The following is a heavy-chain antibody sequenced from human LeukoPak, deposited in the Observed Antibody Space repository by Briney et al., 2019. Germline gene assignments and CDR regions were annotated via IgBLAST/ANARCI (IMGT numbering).Heavy chain of an antibody. D-gene: IGHD1-26*01. Sequence: GGSLRLSCAASGFTFSSYAMSWVRQAPGKGLEWVSAISGSGGSTYYADSVKGRFTISRDNSKNTLYLQMNSLRAEDTAVYYRAKVGWELLNAFDIWGQGTMVTVSS. CDR2: ISGSGGST. V-gene: IGHV3-23*01. J-gene: IGHJ3*02. CDR3: AKVGWELLNAFDI. CDR1: GFTFSSYA.